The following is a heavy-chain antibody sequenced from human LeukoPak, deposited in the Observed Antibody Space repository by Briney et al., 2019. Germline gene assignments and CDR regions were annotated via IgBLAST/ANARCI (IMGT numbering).Heavy chain of an antibody. Sequence: SVKVSCKASGGTFSSYAISWVRQAPGLGLEWMGRIIPIFGTANYAQKFQGRVTITTDESTSTAYMELSSLRSEDTAVYYCARDLSYCGGDCFRGGFDYWGQGTLVTVSS. D-gene: IGHD2-21*02. CDR3: ARDLSYCGGDCFRGGFDY. V-gene: IGHV1-69*05. J-gene: IGHJ4*02. CDR2: IIPIFGTA. CDR1: GGTFSSYA.